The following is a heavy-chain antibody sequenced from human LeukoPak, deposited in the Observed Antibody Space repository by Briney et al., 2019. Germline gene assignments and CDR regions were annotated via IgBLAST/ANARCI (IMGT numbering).Heavy chain of an antibody. CDR1: GFTFSSYS. J-gene: IGHJ3*02. CDR2: ISSSSSYI. Sequence: GGSLRLSCAASGFTFSSYSMNWVRQAPGKGLEWVSSISSSSSYIYYADSVKGRFTISRDNAKNSLYLQMNSLRAEDTALYHCARADGYYSDAFDIWGQGTMVTVSS. D-gene: IGHD3-22*01. CDR3: ARADGYYSDAFDI. V-gene: IGHV3-21*04.